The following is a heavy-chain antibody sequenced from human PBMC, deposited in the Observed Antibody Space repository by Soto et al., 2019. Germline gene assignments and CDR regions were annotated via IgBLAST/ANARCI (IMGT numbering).Heavy chain of an antibody. V-gene: IGHV4-61*01. CDR1: GGAVSSGTYY. Sequence: SETLSLTCTVSGGAVSSGTYYWSWIRQPPGKGLEWIGHIYFTGSTNYNPSLKSRVTMPLDTSRNQFSLKLSSVTAADTAVYYCTRGPPRVQWFDPWGLGTLVTASS. CDR2: IYFTGST. CDR3: TRGPPRVQWFDP. J-gene: IGHJ5*02.